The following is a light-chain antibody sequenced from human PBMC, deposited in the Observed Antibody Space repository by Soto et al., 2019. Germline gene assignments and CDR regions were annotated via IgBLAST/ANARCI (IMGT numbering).Light chain of an antibody. V-gene: IGLV2-11*01. Sequence: QSALTQPRSVSGSPGHSVTISCTGTSSDVGGYSYVSWYQQHPGKAPKLMISDVSKRPSGVPDRFSGSKFGNTASLTVSGLQAEDEADYYCSSYAGSNNLVFGGGTKVTVL. J-gene: IGLJ2*01. CDR2: DVS. CDR1: SSDVGGYSY. CDR3: SSYAGSNNLV.